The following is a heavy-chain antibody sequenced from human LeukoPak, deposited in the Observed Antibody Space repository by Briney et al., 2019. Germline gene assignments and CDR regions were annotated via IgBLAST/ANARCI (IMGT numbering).Heavy chain of an antibody. Sequence: ASVKVSCKASGYTFTSYGISWVRQAPGQGLEWMGWISAYNGNTNFAQKLQGRVTMTTDTSTGTAYMDLRSLRSDDTAVYYCARDQAATNTQVRFCLDWGQGTLVTASS. CDR1: GYTFTSYG. CDR2: ISAYNGNT. D-gene: IGHD3-9*01. V-gene: IGHV1-18*01. J-gene: IGHJ4*02. CDR3: ARDQAATNTQVRFCLD.